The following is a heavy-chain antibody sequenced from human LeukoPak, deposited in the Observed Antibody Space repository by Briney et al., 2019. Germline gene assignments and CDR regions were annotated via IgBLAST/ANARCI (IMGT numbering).Heavy chain of an antibody. CDR3: ARYFFDSYTSSFRFDS. V-gene: IGHV3-7*01. D-gene: IGHD3-16*01. J-gene: IGHJ5*01. Sequence: GGSLRLSCAASGFTFSSYWMNWVRQAPGKGLEWVANMNHDGSEKYQIDSVKGRFTISRDNAKNSLYLQMNSLRVEDTAIYYCARYFFDSYTSSFRFDSWGQGALVTVSS. CDR1: GFTFSSYW. CDR2: MNHDGSEK.